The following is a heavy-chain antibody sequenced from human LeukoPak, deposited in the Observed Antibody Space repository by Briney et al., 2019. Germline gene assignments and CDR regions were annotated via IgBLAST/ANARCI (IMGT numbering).Heavy chain of an antibody. CDR1: GGSISSYY. J-gene: IGHJ6*03. CDR3: ARDHRYSYGHYYYYYMDV. D-gene: IGHD5-18*01. V-gene: IGHV4-4*07. Sequence: SETLSLTCTVSGGSISSYYWSWIRQPAGKGLEWIGRIYTSGSTNYNPSLKSRVTISVDTSKNQFSLKLSSVTAADTAVYYCARDHRYSYGHYYYYYMDVWGKGTTVTISS. CDR2: IYTSGST.